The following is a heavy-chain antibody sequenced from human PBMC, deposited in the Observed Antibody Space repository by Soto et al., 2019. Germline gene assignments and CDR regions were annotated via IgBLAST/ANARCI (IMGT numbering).Heavy chain of an antibody. J-gene: IGHJ4*02. CDR1: GDSVSSNSAA. V-gene: IGHV6-1*01. CDR2: TYYRSKWYN. Sequence: QVQLQQSGPGLVKPSQTLSLTCAISGDSVSSNSAAWNWIRQSPSRGLEWLGRTYYRSKWYNDYAVSVKSRITINPDTSKNQFSLQLNSVTPEDTAVYYCARAGGYCSGGSCYSDYFDYWGQGTLVTVSS. D-gene: IGHD2-15*01. CDR3: ARAGGYCSGGSCYSDYFDY.